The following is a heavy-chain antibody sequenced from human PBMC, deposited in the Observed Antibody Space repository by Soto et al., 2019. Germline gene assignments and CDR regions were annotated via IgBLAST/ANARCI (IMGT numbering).Heavy chain of an antibody. J-gene: IGHJ6*02. D-gene: IGHD3-3*01. Sequence: QVQLVESGGGVVQPGRSLRLSCVASGSTFSNDAMHWVRQAPGKGLEWVAVITYDGSTQYYADSVRGRFTISRDNSKNMLFLQVGSLRDDDTGVYYCARDVGTQLDFWTTSGMDVWGQGTTVTVSS. CDR3: ARDVGTQLDFWTTSGMDV. V-gene: IGHV3-30*04. CDR2: ITYDGSTQ. CDR1: GSTFSNDA.